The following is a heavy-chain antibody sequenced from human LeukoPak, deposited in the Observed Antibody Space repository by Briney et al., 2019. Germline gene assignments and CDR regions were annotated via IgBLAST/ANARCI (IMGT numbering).Heavy chain of an antibody. CDR2: IHNDGSNDGSST. CDR1: GFIFSSYW. J-gene: IGHJ4*02. CDR3: AKSRGYGFFMDY. D-gene: IGHD5-18*01. V-gene: IGHV3-74*01. Sequence: PGGSLRLSCAASGFIFSSYWMRWVRQAPGKGLVWVSRIHNDGSNDGSSTNYADSVKGRFTISRDNAKNTLYLQMNSLRAEDTAIYYCAKSRGYGFFMDYWGQGTLVTVSS.